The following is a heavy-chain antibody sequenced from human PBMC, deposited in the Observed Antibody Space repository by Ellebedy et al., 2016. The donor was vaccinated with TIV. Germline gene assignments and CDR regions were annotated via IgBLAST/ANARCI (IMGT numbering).Heavy chain of an antibody. D-gene: IGHD2-15*01. J-gene: IGHJ4*02. CDR1: GYSFTTFT. CDR2: INPDNGDT. Sequence: AASVKVSCKASGYSFTTFTIHWVRQAPGQRPEWMGWINPDNGDTKHSQKFQARVTITRDTFASTAYMELSSLRSEDTAVHHFARARGGCSGDGCYSDFDFWGQGTLVTVSS. CDR3: ARARGGCSGDGCYSDFDF. V-gene: IGHV1-3*01.